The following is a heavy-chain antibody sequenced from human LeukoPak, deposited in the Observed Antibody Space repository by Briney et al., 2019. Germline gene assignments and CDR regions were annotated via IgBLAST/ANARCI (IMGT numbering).Heavy chain of an antibody. CDR1: GFTFSSYS. CDR2: ISSSSSYI. D-gene: IGHD6-6*01. CDR3: AREAQLAVYFDY. V-gene: IGHV3-21*01. J-gene: IGHJ4*02. Sequence: GGSLRLSCAASGFTFSSYSMNWVRQAPGKGLEWVSSISSSSSYIYYADSVKGRFTISRDNAKNSLYLQMNSLRAEDTAVYYCAREAQLAVYFDYWGQGTLVTVSS.